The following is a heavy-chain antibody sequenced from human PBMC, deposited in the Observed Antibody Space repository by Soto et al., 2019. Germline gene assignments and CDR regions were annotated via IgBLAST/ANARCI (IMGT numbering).Heavy chain of an antibody. Sequence: PGGSLRLSCAASGFTFSSYAMSWVRQAPGKGLEWVSAISGSGGSTYYADSVKGRFTIPRDNSKNTLYLQMNSLRAEDTAVYYCAKGSGYNWNSFGYWGQGTLVTVSS. J-gene: IGHJ4*02. V-gene: IGHV3-23*01. CDR2: ISGSGGST. D-gene: IGHD1-20*01. CDR1: GFTFSSYA. CDR3: AKGSGYNWNSFGY.